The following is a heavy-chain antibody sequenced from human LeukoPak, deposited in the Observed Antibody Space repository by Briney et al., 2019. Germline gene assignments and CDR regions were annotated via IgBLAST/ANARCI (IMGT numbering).Heavy chain of an antibody. Sequence: SETLSLTCTVSGGSISSSSYYWGWIRQPPGKGLEWIGSIYYSGSTYYNPSLKSRVTISVDTSKNQFSLKLSSVTAADTAVYYCARHFLFGVVIISESDNWFDPWGQGTLVTVSS. D-gene: IGHD3-3*01. CDR2: IYYSGST. J-gene: IGHJ5*02. CDR1: GGSISSSSYY. V-gene: IGHV4-39*01. CDR3: ARHFLFGVVIISESDNWFDP.